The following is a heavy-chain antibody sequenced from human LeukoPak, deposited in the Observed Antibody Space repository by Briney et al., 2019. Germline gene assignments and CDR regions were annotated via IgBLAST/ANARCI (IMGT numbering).Heavy chain of an antibody. D-gene: IGHD6-13*01. CDR3: AKDFSHYSSQPQTNDY. Sequence: GGSLRLSCAVSGFTFSSYGMHWVRQAPGKGLEWVAFIRFDGSHKYYADSVKGRFTISRDNSKNTLYLQMNSLRPEDTAVYYCAKDFSHYSSQPQTNDYWGQGTLVTVSS. V-gene: IGHV3-30*02. J-gene: IGHJ4*02. CDR2: IRFDGSHK. CDR1: GFTFSSYG.